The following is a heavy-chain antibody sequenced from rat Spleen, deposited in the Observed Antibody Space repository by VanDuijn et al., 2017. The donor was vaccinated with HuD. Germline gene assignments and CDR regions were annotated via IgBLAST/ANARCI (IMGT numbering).Heavy chain of an antibody. CDR1: GFSLTSYH. J-gene: IGHJ2*01. Sequence: QVQLKESGPGLVQPSQTLSLTCTVSGFSLTSYHVSWVRQPPGKSLAWLGTIWAGGGTNYNSAVQPRLSSSRHTSTSQVFLKINSLQPEDTGTYYCARHQAHSSYISFDYWGQGVMVTVSS. CDR3: ARHQAHSSYISFDY. CDR2: IWAGGGT. V-gene: IGHV2-72*01. D-gene: IGHD1-2*01.